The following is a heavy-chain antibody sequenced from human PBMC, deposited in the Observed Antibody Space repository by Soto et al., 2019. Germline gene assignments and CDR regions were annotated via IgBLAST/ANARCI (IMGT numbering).Heavy chain of an antibody. CDR3: ARPTYYYDSSGPPAY. J-gene: IGHJ4*02. V-gene: IGHV1-18*01. CDR2: ITVYNGHT. D-gene: IGHD3-22*01. CDR1: GYSFPDYS. Sequence: GASVKVSCKTSGYSFPDYSINWVRQAPGQGLEWLGWITVYNGHTNYAPSLQGRVTITTDTATSTVYMELTTLRAEDTAVYYCARPTYYYDSSGPPAYWGQGTLVTVSS.